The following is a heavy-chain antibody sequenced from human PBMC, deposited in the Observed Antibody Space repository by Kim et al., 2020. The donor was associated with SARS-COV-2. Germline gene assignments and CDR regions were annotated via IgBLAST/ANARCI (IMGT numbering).Heavy chain of an antibody. Sequence: SVKVSCKASGYTFTSYAMNWVRQAPGQGLEFMGWINTGTGSPTYAQGFTGRFVFSLDTSVSTAYLQITSLKSEDTAVYYCFGAGSNSFYYWGQGTLVIV. CDR1: GYTFTSYA. D-gene: IGHD3-10*01. CDR3: FGAGSNSFYY. J-gene: IGHJ4*02. V-gene: IGHV7-4-1*02. CDR2: INTGTGSP.